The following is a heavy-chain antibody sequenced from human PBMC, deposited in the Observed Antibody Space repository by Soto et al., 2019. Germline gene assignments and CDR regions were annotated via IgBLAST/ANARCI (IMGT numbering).Heavy chain of an antibody. Sequence: QLQLQESGPGLVKPSETLSLTCTVSGGSISSSSYYWGWIRQPPGKGLEWIGSIYYSGSTYDNPSLKSRVTISVDTSKNQFSLKLSSVTAADTAVYYCRVWDGDASFYYYYGMDVWGQGTTVTVSS. CDR1: GGSISSSSYY. D-gene: IGHD4-17*01. J-gene: IGHJ6*02. V-gene: IGHV4-39*01. CDR2: IYYSGST. CDR3: RVWDGDASFYYYYGMDV.